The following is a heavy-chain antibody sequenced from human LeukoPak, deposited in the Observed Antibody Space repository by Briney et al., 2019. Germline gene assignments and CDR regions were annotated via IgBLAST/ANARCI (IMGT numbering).Heavy chain of an antibody. CDR2: IKQDGSEK. CDR1: GFSFSSYW. Sequence: GGPLRLSCAASGFSFSSYWTIWVRQAPGKGLEWVANIKQDGSEKYYVDSVKGRFTISRDNAKNSVYLQMNSLRVEDTAVYYCARGLLWLFGGQGTLVTVSS. D-gene: IGHD3-10*01. V-gene: IGHV3-7*01. J-gene: IGHJ4*02. CDR3: ARGLLWLF.